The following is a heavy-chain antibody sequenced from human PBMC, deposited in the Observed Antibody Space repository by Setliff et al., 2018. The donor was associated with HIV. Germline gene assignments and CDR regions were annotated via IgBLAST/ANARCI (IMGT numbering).Heavy chain of an antibody. J-gene: IGHJ4*02. Sequence: SETLSLTCSVSGGSISRGTYYWGWIRPPPGKGLEWIGSMSHSGSTLYNPSLKSRVTISVDTSKNQFSLKLSSVTAADTDVYYCARHFTWPREGGVFGYWGQGTLVTVSS. CDR1: GGSISRGTYY. CDR3: ARHFTWPREGGVFGY. D-gene: IGHD3-16*01. V-gene: IGHV4-39*01. CDR2: MSHSGST.